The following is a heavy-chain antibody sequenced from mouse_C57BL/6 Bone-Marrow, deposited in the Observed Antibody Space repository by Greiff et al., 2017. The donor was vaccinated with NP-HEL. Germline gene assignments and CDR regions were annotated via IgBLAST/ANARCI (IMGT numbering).Heavy chain of an antibody. D-gene: IGHD1-1*01. J-gene: IGHJ3*01. Sequence: QVQLKQSGPGLVQPSQSLSITCTVSGFSLTSYGVHWVRQSPGKGLEWLGVIWRGGSTDYNAAFMSRLSTTKDNSKSQVFFKMNRLQADDTSIYYCAKNYYAWFAYWGQGTLVTVSA. V-gene: IGHV2-5*01. CDR1: GFSLTSYG. CDR2: IWRGGST. CDR3: AKNYYAWFAY.